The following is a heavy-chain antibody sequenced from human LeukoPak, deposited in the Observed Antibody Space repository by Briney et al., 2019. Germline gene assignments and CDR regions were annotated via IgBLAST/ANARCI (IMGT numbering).Heavy chain of an antibody. V-gene: IGHV4-34*01. Sequence: PSETLSLTCAVYGGSFSGYYWSWIRHPPGKGLEWIGEINHRGSTNYNPSLKSRVTISVDTSKNQFSLKLSSVTAADTAVYYCARGIGCSGGSCYSYWYFDLWGRGTLVTVSS. CDR3: ARGIGCSGGSCYSYWYFDL. J-gene: IGHJ2*01. D-gene: IGHD2-15*01. CDR1: GGSFSGYY. CDR2: INHRGST.